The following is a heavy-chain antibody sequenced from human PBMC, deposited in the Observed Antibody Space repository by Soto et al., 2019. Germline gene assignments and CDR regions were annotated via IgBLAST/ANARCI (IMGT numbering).Heavy chain of an antibody. Sequence: ASVKVSCKASGYTFTSYAMHWVRQAPGQRLEWMGWINAGNGNTKYSQKFQGRVTITRDTSASTAYMELRSLRSDDTAVYYCARDNDVWTGYFFDHWGQGTLVTVSS. CDR1: GYTFTSYA. J-gene: IGHJ4*02. CDR3: ARDNDVWTGYFFDH. V-gene: IGHV1-3*01. D-gene: IGHD3-3*01. CDR2: INAGNGNT.